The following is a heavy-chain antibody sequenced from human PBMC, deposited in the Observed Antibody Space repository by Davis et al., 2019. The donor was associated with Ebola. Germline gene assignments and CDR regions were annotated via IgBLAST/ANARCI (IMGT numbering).Heavy chain of an antibody. CDR3: ARDASGSYFNLVDY. CDR1: GYNFSNYG. J-gene: IGHJ4*02. V-gene: IGHV1-2*02. D-gene: IGHD1-26*01. Sequence: ASVKVSCKASGYNFSNYGVSWVRQAPGQGLEWMGWINPYSAGTNYSQKFQGSVTMTRDTSISTAYMELSRLRSDDTAVYYCARDASGSYFNLVDYWGQGTLVTVSS. CDR2: INPYSAGT.